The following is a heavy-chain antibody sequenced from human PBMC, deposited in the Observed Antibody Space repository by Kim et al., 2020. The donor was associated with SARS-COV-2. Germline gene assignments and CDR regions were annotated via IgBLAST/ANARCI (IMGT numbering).Heavy chain of an antibody. CDR2: IYYSGST. V-gene: IGHV4-59*01. CDR3: ARDLGDGYTWGY. Sequence: SETLSLTCTVSGGSISSYYWSWIRQPPGKGLEWIGYIYYSGSTNYNPSLKSRVTISVDTSKNQFSLKLSSVTAADTAVYYCARDLGDGYTWGYWGQGTLVTVSS. CDR1: GGSISSYY. D-gene: IGHD5-12*01. J-gene: IGHJ4*02.